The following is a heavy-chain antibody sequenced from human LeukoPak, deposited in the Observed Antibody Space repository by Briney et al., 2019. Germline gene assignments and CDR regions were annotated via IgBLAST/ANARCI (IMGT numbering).Heavy chain of an antibody. V-gene: IGHV1-18*01. CDR1: GYTFTSYG. D-gene: IGHD3-22*01. CDR2: ISAYNGNT. J-gene: IGHJ4*02. Sequence: ASVKVSCKASGYTFTSYGISWVRQAPGQGLEWMGWISAYNGNTNYAQKLQGWVTMTRDTSISTAYMELSRLRSDDTAVYYCARGGDSSGYPTEFDYWGQGTLVTVSS. CDR3: ARGGDSSGYPTEFDY.